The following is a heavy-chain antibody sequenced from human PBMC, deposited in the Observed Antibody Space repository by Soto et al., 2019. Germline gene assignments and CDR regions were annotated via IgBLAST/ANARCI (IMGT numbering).Heavy chain of an antibody. J-gene: IGHJ4*02. D-gene: IGHD5-12*01. CDR3: AGIVATNFDY. Sequence: SETLSLTCTVSGGSISRSGYYWSWIRQHPGKGLEWIGYIYFSGSTYYNPSLKSRVTISVDTSKNQFSLNLNSVTAADTAVYYCAGIVATNFDYWGQGTLVTVSS. V-gene: IGHV4-31*03. CDR2: IYFSGST. CDR1: GGSISRSGYY.